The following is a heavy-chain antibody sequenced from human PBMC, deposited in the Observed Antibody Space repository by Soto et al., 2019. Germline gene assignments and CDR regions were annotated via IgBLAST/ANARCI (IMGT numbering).Heavy chain of an antibody. CDR3: AKDKRVSRQTWFDP. CDR1: GFTFSNYG. Sequence: GGSLRLSCAASGFTFSNYGMHWVRQAPGKGLEWMAFISYCGSNKYYADSVKGRFTISRDNSKNTLYLRMNSLRAEDTAVYYCAKDKRVSRQTWFDPWGQGTLVTVSS. J-gene: IGHJ5*02. V-gene: IGHV3-30*18. CDR2: ISYCGSNK.